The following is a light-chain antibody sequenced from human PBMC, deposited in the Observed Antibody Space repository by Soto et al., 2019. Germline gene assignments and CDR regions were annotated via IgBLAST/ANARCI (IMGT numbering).Light chain of an antibody. J-gene: IGLJ2*01. V-gene: IGLV1-40*01. CDR2: SNT. CDR3: QSFDINVRALI. CDR1: NSNIGAGFV. Sequence: QSVLTQPPSASGAPGQRVTISCTGGNSNIGAGFVVRWYQHFPRTAPLLLIYSNTHRPSGVPDRFSASKSGTSASLAITGLRAEDEADYYCQSFDINVRALIFGVGTKVTVL.